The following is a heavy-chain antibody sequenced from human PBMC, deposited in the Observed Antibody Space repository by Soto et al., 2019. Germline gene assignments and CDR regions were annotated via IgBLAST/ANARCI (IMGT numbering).Heavy chain of an antibody. CDR3: AGSSARSIFDY. CDR1: IGSVSSGGYY. Sequence: LALTCTVSIGSVSSGGYYWSWIRQLPGKGLEWIGYIYHTGNTFYNPSLKSRVTISLDTSKSQFSLKLTSVTAADTAMYFCAGSSARSIFDYWGPGTLVTV. CDR2: IYHTGNT. D-gene: IGHD2-2*01. V-gene: IGHV4-31*02. J-gene: IGHJ4*02.